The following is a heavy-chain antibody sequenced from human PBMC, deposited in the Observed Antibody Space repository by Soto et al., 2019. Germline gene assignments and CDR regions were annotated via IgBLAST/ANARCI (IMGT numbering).Heavy chain of an antibody. D-gene: IGHD4-17*01. V-gene: IGHV4-39*01. CDR3: ARQSFLYGDYVYSAMGWFDP. J-gene: IGHJ5*02. CDR2: IYYSGST. Sequence: SETLSLTCTVSGGSISSSSYYWGWIRQPPGKGLEWIGSIYYSGSTYYNPSLKSRVTISVDTSKNQFSLKLSSVTAADTAVYNCARQSFLYGDYVYSAMGWFDPWGQGTLVTVSS. CDR1: GGSISSSSYY.